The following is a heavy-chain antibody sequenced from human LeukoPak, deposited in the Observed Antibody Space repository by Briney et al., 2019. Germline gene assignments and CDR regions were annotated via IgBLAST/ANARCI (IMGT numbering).Heavy chain of an antibody. V-gene: IGHV3-74*01. CDR3: ATIAVPTALDY. Sequence: PGGSLRLSCAASGFTVSNYWMHLVRQAPGKGLVWVSRINSDGGDTDYADSVKGRFTISRDNAKNTLFLEMNSLRAEDTAVYYCATIAVPTALDYWGQGTLVTVSS. J-gene: IGHJ4*02. CDR1: GFTVSNYW. D-gene: IGHD6-19*01. CDR2: INSDGGDT.